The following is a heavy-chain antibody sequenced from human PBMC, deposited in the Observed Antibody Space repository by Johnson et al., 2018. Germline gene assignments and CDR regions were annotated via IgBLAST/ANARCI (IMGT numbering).Heavy chain of an antibody. Sequence: VQLVQSGGGLVQPGRSLRLSCTASGFTFGDYAMSWFRQAPGKGLEGGGFIRSKAYGGTTEYAASVKGRFTISRDDSKSIADLQMNSLKTEDTAVYYCTREARRYYDYVWGSFGSRAFDIWGQVTMVTVSS. CDR1: GFTFGDYA. V-gene: IGHV3-49*03. D-gene: IGHD3-16*01. CDR2: IRSKAYGGTT. J-gene: IGHJ3*02. CDR3: TREARRYYDYVWGSFGSRAFDI.